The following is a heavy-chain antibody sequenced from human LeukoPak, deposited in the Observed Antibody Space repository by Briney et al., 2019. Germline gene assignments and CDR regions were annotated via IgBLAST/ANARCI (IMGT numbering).Heavy chain of an antibody. V-gene: IGHV4-4*07. Sequence: SETLSLTCTVSGGSISSYYWSWIRQPAGKGLEWIGRIYTSGSTNYNPSLKSRVTISVDKSKNQFSLKLSSVTAADTAVYYCARDYCSGGSCYSLWFDPCGQGTLVTVSS. CDR3: ARDYCSGGSCYSLWFDP. CDR1: GGSISSYY. CDR2: IYTSGST. J-gene: IGHJ5*02. D-gene: IGHD2-15*01.